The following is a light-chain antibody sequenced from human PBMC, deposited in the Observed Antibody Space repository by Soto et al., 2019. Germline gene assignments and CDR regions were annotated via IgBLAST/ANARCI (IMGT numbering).Light chain of an antibody. CDR2: EVS. V-gene: IGLV2-14*01. J-gene: IGLJ2*01. CDR1: SSDVGGYKY. Sequence: QSALTQPAAVSGSPGQSITISCTGTSSDVGGYKYVSWYQQHPGKAPKLMIYEVSNRPSGVSNRFSGSKSGNTASLTISGLQAEYEADYYCSSYTSSSTLEVVFGGGTKLSVL. CDR3: SSYTSSSTLEVV.